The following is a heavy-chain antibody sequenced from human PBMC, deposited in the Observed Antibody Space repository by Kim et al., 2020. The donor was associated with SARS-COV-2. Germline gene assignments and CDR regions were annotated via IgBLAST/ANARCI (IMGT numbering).Heavy chain of an antibody. CDR1: GESLRGYY. J-gene: IGHJ2*01. D-gene: IGHD6-13*01. CDR3: ASGWPPYSTDW. Sequence: SETLSLTCAVSGESLRGYYWIWIRQPPGKGLEWIEEISHTGNTNYNPSLTSRVTLLVDTSKNHFPLKLNYLPAADTAVYYCASGWPPYSTDW. CDR2: ISHTGNT. V-gene: IGHV4-34*01.